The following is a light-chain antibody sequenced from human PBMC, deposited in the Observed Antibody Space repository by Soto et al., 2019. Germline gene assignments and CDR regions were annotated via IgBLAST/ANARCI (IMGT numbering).Light chain of an antibody. V-gene: IGKV3-15*01. Sequence: EIVMTQSPATLSVSPGERATLSCRASQSVSSNLAWYQPKPGQAPRLLIYGASTRATGIPARFSGSGSGTAFTLTISSLRSEDFAVYYCQQYNNWVAGTFGQGTEVEIK. J-gene: IGKJ1*01. CDR1: QSVSSN. CDR2: GAS. CDR3: QQYNNWVAGT.